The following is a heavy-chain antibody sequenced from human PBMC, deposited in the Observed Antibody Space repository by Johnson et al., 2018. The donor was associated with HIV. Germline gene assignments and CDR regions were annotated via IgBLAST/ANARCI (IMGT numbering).Heavy chain of an antibody. J-gene: IGHJ3*02. CDR1: GLTFTNAW. V-gene: IGHV3-7*05. D-gene: IGHD4-23*01. Sequence: VQLVESGGGLVKPGGSLRLSCAASGLTFTNAWMNWVRQAPGKGLEWVANIKQDGSEAYYVDSVKGRFTISRDNSKNTLYLQMNSLRAEDTAVYYCAKSPAKDHGGNSGAFDIWGQGTMVTVSS. CDR2: IKQDGSEA. CDR3: AKSPAKDHGGNSGAFDI.